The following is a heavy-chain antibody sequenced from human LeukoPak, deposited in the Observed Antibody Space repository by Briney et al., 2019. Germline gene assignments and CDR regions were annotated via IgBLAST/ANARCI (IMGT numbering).Heavy chain of an antibody. CDR1: GFTFGSYE. J-gene: IGHJ6*03. Sequence: PGGSLRLSCAASGFTFGSYEMNWVRQAPGKGLEWVSYISSSGSTIYYADSVKGRFTISRDNAKNSLYLQMNSLRAEDTAVYYCASPPYYYYYMDVWGKGTTVTVSS. V-gene: IGHV3-48*03. CDR3: ASPPYYYYYMDV. CDR2: ISSSGSTI.